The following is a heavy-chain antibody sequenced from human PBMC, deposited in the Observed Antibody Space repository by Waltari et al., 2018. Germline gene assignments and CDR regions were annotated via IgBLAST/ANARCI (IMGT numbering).Heavy chain of an antibody. CDR1: GGTFSSYAI. J-gene: IGHJ4*02. Sequence: QVQLVQSGAEVKKPGSSVKVSCKASGGTFSSYAISWVRQAPGQGLEWIGSIYHSGSTYYNPSLKSRVTISADTSKNQFSLKLSSVTAADTAVYYCASALGYGDYGPPDYWGQGTLVTVSS. CDR2: IYHSGST. CDR3: ASALGYGDYGPPDY. V-gene: IGHV1-69*09. D-gene: IGHD4-17*01.